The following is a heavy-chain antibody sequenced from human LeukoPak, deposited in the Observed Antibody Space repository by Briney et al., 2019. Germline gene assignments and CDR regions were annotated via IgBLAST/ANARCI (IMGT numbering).Heavy chain of an antibody. Sequence: SETLSLTCTVSGGSISSSSYYWGWIRQPPGKGLEWIGSIYYSGSTYYNPSLKSRVTISVDTSKNQFSLKLSSATAADTAVYYCARKADIVVVPAAIDFDYWGQGTLVTVSS. CDR2: IYYSGST. CDR1: GGSISSSSYY. D-gene: IGHD2-2*01. J-gene: IGHJ4*02. CDR3: ARKADIVVVPAAIDFDY. V-gene: IGHV4-39*01.